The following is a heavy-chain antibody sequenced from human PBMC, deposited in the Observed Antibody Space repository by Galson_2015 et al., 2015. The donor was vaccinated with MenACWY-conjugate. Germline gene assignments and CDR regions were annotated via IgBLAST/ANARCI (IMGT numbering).Heavy chain of an antibody. CDR2: INVGNGNT. J-gene: IGHJ5*02. CDR3: ARVVVAATWFDP. Sequence: SVKVSCKASGYTFTSYAMHWVRQAPGQRLEWMGWINVGNGNTKYSQKFQGRVTITRDTSASTAYMELSSLRSEDTAVYYCARVVVAATWFDPWGQGTLVTVSS. CDR1: GYTFTSYA. V-gene: IGHV1-3*01. D-gene: IGHD2-15*01.